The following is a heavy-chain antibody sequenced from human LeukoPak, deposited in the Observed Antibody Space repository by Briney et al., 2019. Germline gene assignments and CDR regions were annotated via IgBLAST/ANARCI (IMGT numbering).Heavy chain of an antibody. CDR1: GFTFSSFA. CDR3: AKESPSFDY. J-gene: IGHJ4*02. Sequence: SGGSLRLSCAASGFTFSSFAMSWVRQAPGNGLQWVSSISGSGDSTHFADSVKGRFTISRDNSKNTVYLQMNSLRAEDTAVYYCAKESPSFDYWGPGNLVTVSS. CDR2: ISGSGDST. V-gene: IGHV3-23*01.